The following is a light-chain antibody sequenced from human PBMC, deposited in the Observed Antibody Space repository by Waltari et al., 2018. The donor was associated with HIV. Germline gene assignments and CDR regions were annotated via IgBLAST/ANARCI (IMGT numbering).Light chain of an antibody. CDR1: QDITNA. J-gene: IGKJ2*01. CDR2: DAS. CDR3: QHYESLPYV. V-gene: IGKV1-33*01. Sequence: DIQMTQSPSSLSASVGYRVTITCQASQDITNALNWYQQKPGKAPERLIYDASNLETGVPSRFSGSGSGTDFTFTISSLQPEDIATYYCQHYESLPYVFGRGTKLEIK.